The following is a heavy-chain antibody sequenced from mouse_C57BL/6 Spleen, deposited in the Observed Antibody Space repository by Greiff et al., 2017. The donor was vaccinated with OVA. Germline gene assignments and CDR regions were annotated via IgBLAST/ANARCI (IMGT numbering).Heavy chain of an antibody. J-gene: IGHJ2*01. CDR1: GYSFTGYY. Sequence: EVQLQQSGPELVKPGASVKISCKASGYSFTGYYMNWVKQSPEKSLEWIGEINPSTGGTTYNQKFKAKATLTVDKSSSTAYMQLKSLTSEDSAVYYGARKIYYDYDDFDYWGQGTTLTVSS. CDR2: INPSTGGT. D-gene: IGHD2-4*01. CDR3: ARKIYYDYDDFDY. V-gene: IGHV1-42*01.